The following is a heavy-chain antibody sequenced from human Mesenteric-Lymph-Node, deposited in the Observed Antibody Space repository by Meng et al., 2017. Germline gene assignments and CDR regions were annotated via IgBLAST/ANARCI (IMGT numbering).Heavy chain of an antibody. CDR2: ISGSGGPT. CDR1: GFTFNNYA. V-gene: IGHV3-23*01. D-gene: IGHD1/OR15-1a*01. Sequence: GESLKISCAASGFTFNNYAMSWVRQAPGKGLEWVSAISGSGGPTYYADFAKGRFTISRDNSKNTLYLQINNLRADDTAVYYCAKNYRTRGTRLDYWGQGTLVTVSS. J-gene: IGHJ4*02. CDR3: AKNYRTRGTRLDY.